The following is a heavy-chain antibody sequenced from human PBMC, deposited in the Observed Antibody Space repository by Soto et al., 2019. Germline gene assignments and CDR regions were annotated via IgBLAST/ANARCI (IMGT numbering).Heavy chain of an antibody. CDR1: GGSISSYY. CDR3: ARLVRSIAVAGTGWFDP. V-gene: IGHV4-59*01. J-gene: IGHJ5*02. Sequence: PSETLSLTCTVSGGSISSYYWSWIRQPPGKGLEWIGYIYYSGSTNYNPSLKSRVTISVDTSKNQFSLKLSSVTAADTAVYYCARLVRSIAVAGTGWFDPWGQGTLVTVSS. D-gene: IGHD6-19*01. CDR2: IYYSGST.